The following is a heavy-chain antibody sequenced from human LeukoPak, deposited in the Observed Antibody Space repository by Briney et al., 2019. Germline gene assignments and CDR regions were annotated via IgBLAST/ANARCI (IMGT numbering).Heavy chain of an antibody. J-gene: IGHJ6*03. CDR2: FERKNGDT. V-gene: IGHV1-24*01. CDR3: ATGVYCATTTCPGYQHYYYFMDV. CDR1: GFTLADLS. Sequence: GASAKVSCKVSGFTLADLSMHWVRQAPGKGLEWVGGFERKNGDTIYAQRFRGRVTLTEDTSTGTAYMDLSSLSADDTAVYYCATGVYCATTTCPGYQHYYYFMDVWGKGTTVTVSS. D-gene: IGHD2-21*01.